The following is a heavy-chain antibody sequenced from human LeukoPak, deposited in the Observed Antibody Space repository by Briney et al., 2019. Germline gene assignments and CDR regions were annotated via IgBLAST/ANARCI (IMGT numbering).Heavy chain of an antibody. CDR3: ARGGIAAAATYYFDY. CDR2: IIPIFGTA. J-gene: IGHJ4*02. D-gene: IGHD6-13*01. CDR1: GGTFSSYA. V-gene: IGHV1-69*13. Sequence: SVKVSCKASGGTFSSYAISWVRQAPGQGLEWMGGIIPIFGTANYAQKFQGRVTITADESTSTAYMELSSLRSEDTAVHYCARGGIAAAATYYFDYWGQGALVTVSS.